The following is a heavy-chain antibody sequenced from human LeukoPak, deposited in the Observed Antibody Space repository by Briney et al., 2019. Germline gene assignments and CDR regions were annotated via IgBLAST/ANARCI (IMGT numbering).Heavy chain of an antibody. D-gene: IGHD3-3*01. CDR3: ARRQHYDFWSGYYHFDY. V-gene: IGHV1-18*01. CDR1: GYTFTSYA. J-gene: IGHJ4*02. CDR2: ISAYNGNT. Sequence: GASVKVSCKASGYTFTSYAMHWVRQAPGQRLEWMGWISAYNGNTNYAQKLQGRVTMTTDTSTSTAYMELRSLRSDDTAVYYCARRQHYDFWSGYYHFDYWGQGTLVTVSS.